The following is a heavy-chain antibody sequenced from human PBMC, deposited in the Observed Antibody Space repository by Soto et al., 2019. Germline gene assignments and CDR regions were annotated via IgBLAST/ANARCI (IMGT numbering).Heavy chain of an antibody. CDR2: ISGYNGNT. Sequence: ASVKVSCKASGYPFSSYGISWVRQAPGQGPEWMGWISGYNGNTKYAQKFQGRVTMTTDTSTATAYMELRSLRSDDTAVYYCARGTIVILPYSYMDVWGKGTTVTVSS. J-gene: IGHJ6*03. V-gene: IGHV1-18*01. CDR3: ARGTIVILPYSYMDV. CDR1: GYPFSSYG. D-gene: IGHD2-2*01.